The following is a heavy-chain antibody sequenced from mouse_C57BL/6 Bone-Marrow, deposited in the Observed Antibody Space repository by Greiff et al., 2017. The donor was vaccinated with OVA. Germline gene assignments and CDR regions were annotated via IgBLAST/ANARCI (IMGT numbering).Heavy chain of an antibody. J-gene: IGHJ2*01. V-gene: IGHV3-8*01. D-gene: IGHD4-1*01. CDR2: ISYSGST. Sequence: DVMLVESGPGLAKPSQTLSLTCSVTGYSITSDYWNWIRKFPGNKLEYMGYISYSGSTYYNPSLKSRISITRDTSKNQYYLQLNSVTTEDTATYYCARSGTGTGDLYYFDYWGQGTTLTVSS. CDR1: GYSITSDY. CDR3: ARSGTGTGDLYYFDY.